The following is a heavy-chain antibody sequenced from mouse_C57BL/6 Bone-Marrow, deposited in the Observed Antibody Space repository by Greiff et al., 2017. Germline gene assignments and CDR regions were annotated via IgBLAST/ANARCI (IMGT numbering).Heavy chain of an antibody. V-gene: IGHV14-3*01. J-gene: IGHJ2*01. D-gene: IGHD2-5*01. CDR2: IDPANGNT. Sequence: VQLQQSVAELVRPGASVKLSCTASGFNIKNTHMHWVKQRPEQGLEWIGRIDPANGNTKYAPKFQGKATITADTSSNTAYLQLSSLTSEDTAIYYCARDSNYVNYFDYWGQGTTLTVSS. CDR3: ARDSNYVNYFDY. CDR1: GFNIKNTH.